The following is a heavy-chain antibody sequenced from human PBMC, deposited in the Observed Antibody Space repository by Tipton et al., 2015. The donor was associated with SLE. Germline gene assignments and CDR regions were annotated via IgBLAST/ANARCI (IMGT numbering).Heavy chain of an antibody. D-gene: IGHD4-17*01. J-gene: IGHJ3*02. CDR3: ARAHDYGHAFDI. CDR1: GGSFSGYY. V-gene: IGHV4-34*01. CDR2: INHNGST. Sequence: TLSLTCAVYGGSFSGYYWSWIRQPPGKGLEWIGEINHNGSTNYNPSLKSRVTISVDTSKNQFSLKLSSVTAADTAVYYCARAHDYGHAFDIWGQGTMVTVSS.